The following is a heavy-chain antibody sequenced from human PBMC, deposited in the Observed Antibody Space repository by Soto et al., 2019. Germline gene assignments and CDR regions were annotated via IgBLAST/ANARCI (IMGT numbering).Heavy chain of an antibody. CDR3: ARGNRITIFGVVTPHYYYYYATHV. Sequence: GGSLRLSCAASGFTFSSYGMHWVRQAPGKGLEWVAVIWYDGSNKYYADSVKGRFTISRDNSKNTLYLQMNSLRAEDTAVYYCARGNRITIFGVVTPHYYYYYATHVWGQGPTLTVSS. CDR2: IWYDGSNK. J-gene: IGHJ6*02. D-gene: IGHD3-3*01. CDR1: GFTFSSYG. V-gene: IGHV3-33*01.